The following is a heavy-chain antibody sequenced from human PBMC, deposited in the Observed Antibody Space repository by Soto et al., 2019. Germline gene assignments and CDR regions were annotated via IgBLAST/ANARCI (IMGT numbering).Heavy chain of an antibody. Sequence: QVQLQESGPGLVKPSETLSLTCTVSGGSVSSGIYYWRWLRQPPGKGLEWIGDIYYHGSTNSNPRLTRRVPISVDTYKTQFSLKLSFVTAADTVVYSCARKERGVSDWVFDYWGQVTLVTVSS. CDR2: IYYHGST. CDR3: ARKERGVSDWVFDY. D-gene: IGHD3-9*01. J-gene: IGHJ4*02. V-gene: IGHV4-61*01. CDR1: GGSVSSGIYY.